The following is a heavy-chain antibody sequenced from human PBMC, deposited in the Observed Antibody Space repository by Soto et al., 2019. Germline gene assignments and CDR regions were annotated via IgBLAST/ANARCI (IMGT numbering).Heavy chain of an antibody. V-gene: IGHV6-1*01. CDR3: AREKGAARPHAFDI. J-gene: IGHJ3*02. D-gene: IGHD6-6*01. Sequence: PSQTLSLTCAISGDSVSSNSAAWNLIRQSPSRGLEWLGRTYYRSKWYNDYAVSVKSRITINPDTSKNQFSLQLNSVTPEDTAVYYCAREKGAARPHAFDIWGQGTMVTVSS. CDR2: TYYRSKWYN. CDR1: GDSVSSNSAA.